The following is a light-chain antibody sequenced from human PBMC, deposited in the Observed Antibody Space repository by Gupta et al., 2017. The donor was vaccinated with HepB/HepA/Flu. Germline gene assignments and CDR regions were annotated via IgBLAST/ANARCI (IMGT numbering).Light chain of an antibody. CDR1: SSDVGGYNY. CDR3: SSYTSSSTPHVV. J-gene: IGLJ2*01. V-gene: IGLV2-14*03. CDR2: DVS. Sequence: QSALTQPASVPGSPGQSITISCTGTSSDVGGYNYVSWYQQHPGKAPKLMIYDVSNRPSGVSNRFSGSKSGNTASLTISGLQAEDDADDYCSSYTSSSTPHVVFGGGTKLTVL.